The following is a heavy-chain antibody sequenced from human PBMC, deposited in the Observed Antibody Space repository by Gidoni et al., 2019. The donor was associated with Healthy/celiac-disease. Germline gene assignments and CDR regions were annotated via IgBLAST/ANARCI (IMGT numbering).Heavy chain of an antibody. V-gene: IGHV3-7*01. CDR3: ARGVSYYGSGSRMYYFDY. D-gene: IGHD3-10*01. J-gene: IGHJ4*02. CDR2: IKQDGSEK. Sequence: EVQLVESGGGLVQPGGSLRLSCAASGFPFSSYWMSWVRQAPGKGLEWVANIKQDGSEKYYVDSVKGRFTISRDNAKNSLYLQMNSLRAEDTAVYYCARGVSYYGSGSRMYYFDYWGQGTLVTVSS. CDR1: GFPFSSYW.